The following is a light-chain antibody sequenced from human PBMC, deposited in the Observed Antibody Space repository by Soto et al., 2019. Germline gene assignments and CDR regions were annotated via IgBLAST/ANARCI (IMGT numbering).Light chain of an antibody. J-gene: IGKJ3*01. CDR2: DTS. Sequence: VMTQSAATLSVSPAEGATLSCRASQGIGATLAWYQHKPGQAPRLLIYDTSTRATGVPDRFSASGSGTDFTLTISRLEPEDFAVYYCQQYGRSPFTFGPGTKVDIK. CDR1: QGIGAT. CDR3: QQYGRSPFT. V-gene: IGKV3-20*01.